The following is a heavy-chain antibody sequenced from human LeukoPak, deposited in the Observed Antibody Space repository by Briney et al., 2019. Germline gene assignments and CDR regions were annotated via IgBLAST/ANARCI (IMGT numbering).Heavy chain of an antibody. CDR2: VSSSSSYI. D-gene: IGHD1-26*01. J-gene: IGHJ4*02. CDR1: GFTFSSYS. Sequence: GGSLRLSCAASGFTFSSYSMNWVRQAPGKGLEWVSSVSSSSSYIYYADSVKGRFTISRDNAKNSLYLQMNSLRAEDTAVYYCARSPGELQYYFGYWGQGTLVTVSS. V-gene: IGHV3-21*01. CDR3: ARSPGELQYYFGY.